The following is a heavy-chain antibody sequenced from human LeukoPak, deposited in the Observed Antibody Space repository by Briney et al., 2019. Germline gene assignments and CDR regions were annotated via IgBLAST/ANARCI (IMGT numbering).Heavy chain of an antibody. Sequence: GGSLRLSCAASGFTFSSYWMHWVRQAPGEGLVWVSRINTDGSSTSYADSVKGRFTISRDNAKNTLYLQMNSLRADDAAVYYCAKRISGWYIVDYWGQGTLVMVSS. J-gene: IGHJ4*02. V-gene: IGHV3-74*01. D-gene: IGHD6-19*01. CDR2: INTDGSST. CDR1: GFTFSSYW. CDR3: AKRISGWYIVDY.